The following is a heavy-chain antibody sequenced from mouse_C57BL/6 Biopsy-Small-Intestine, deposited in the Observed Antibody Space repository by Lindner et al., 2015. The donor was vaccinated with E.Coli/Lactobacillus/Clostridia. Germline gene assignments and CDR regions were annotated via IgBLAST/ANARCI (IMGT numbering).Heavy chain of an antibody. Sequence: VQLQDSGTELVKPGTSVNLSCKASGYTFTSYWMHWMKQRPGQGLEWIGNINPTNGVTNYNEKFKTRATLTVDKSSTTAYMQLSSLTSEDSAVYYCATYGYDFDYWGQGTTLTVSS. D-gene: IGHD2-2*01. CDR2: INPTNGVT. J-gene: IGHJ2*01. CDR1: GYTFTSYW. V-gene: IGHV1-53*01. CDR3: ATYGYDFDY.